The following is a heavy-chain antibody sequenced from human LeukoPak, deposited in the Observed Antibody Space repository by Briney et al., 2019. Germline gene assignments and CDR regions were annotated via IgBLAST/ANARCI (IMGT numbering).Heavy chain of an antibody. Sequence: GGSLRLSCAASGFTFSSYGMHWVRQAPGKGLEWVAFIRYDGSNKYYADSVKGRFTLSRDNFKNTLSLQMNSLRAEDTAVYYCVRDRDWGFDYWGQGTLVTVSS. J-gene: IGHJ4*02. CDR1: GFTFSSYG. CDR2: IRYDGSNK. V-gene: IGHV3-30*02. CDR3: VRDRDWGFDY. D-gene: IGHD3/OR15-3a*01.